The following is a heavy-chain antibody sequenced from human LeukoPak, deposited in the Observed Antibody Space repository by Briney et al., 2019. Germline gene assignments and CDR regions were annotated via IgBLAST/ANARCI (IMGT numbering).Heavy chain of an antibody. CDR3: AKRGLASSWS. D-gene: IGHD6-13*01. V-gene: IGHV3-23*01. Sequence: PGGSLRLSCAVSGFTFSSFAMSWVRQAPGMGLEWVSAISGSGGSTYYTDSVKGRFTISRDNSKNTLYLQMNSLRAEDTAVYYCAKRGLASSWSWGQGTLVTVSS. J-gene: IGHJ5*02. CDR2: ISGSGGST. CDR1: GFTFSSFA.